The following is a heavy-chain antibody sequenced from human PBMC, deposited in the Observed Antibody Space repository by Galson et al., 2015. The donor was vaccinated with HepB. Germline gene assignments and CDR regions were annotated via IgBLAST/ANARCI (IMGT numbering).Heavy chain of an antibody. CDR1: GFTFSNYG. D-gene: IGHD3-22*01. V-gene: IGHV3-48*03. J-gene: IGHJ4*02. CDR2: ISSSGGDV. CDR3: ARDYYDDNGSHYDSD. Sequence: SLRLSCAASGFTFSNYGMNWVRQAPGKGLEYISYISSSGGDVHYADSVKGRFTISRDNAKNSVYLHMKSLRAEDTAVYYCARDYYDDNGSHYDSDWGQGTLVTVSS.